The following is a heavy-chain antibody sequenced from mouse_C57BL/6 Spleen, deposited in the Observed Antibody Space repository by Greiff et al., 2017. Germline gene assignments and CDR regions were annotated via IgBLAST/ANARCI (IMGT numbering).Heavy chain of an antibody. Sequence: VQLQQSGAELVRPGSSVKMSCKTSGYTFTSYGINWVKQRPGQGLEWIGYIYIGNGYTAYNEKFKGKATLTSDTSSSTAYMQLSSLTSEDSAIYVCARGTTVVAPYFDVWGTGTTVTVAS. CDR1: GYTFTSYG. D-gene: IGHD1-1*01. CDR2: IYIGNGYT. CDR3: ARGTTVVAPYFDV. V-gene: IGHV1-58*01. J-gene: IGHJ1*03.